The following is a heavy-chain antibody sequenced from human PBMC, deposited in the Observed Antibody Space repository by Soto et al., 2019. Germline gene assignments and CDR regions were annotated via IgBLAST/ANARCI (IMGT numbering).Heavy chain of an antibody. CDR1: GFTFTSSA. CDR2: IVVSSGNT. J-gene: IGHJ6*03. D-gene: IGHD6-13*01. Sequence: QMQLVQSGPEVKKPGTSVKVSCKASGFTFTSSAMQWVRQARGQRLEWIGWIVVSSGNTNYAQKFQERVTITGDMYTSTAHRELSSLRSEDTAVYYCAADTPEIYSTDTRYYYYMDVWGKGTTVTVSS. CDR3: AADTPEIYSTDTRYYYYMDV. V-gene: IGHV1-58*02.